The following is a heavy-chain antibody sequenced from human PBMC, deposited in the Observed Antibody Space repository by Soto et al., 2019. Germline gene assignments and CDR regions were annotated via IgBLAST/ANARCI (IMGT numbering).Heavy chain of an antibody. CDR1: GGSSSSYY. V-gene: IGHV4-59*12. D-gene: IGHD3-22*01. CDR3: ARRNDYYASSGTFDY. Sequence: SETLSLTCTVSGGSSSSYYYSWIRQPPGKGLEWIGYVHYSGSTNYNPSLKSRVTISVDKSKNQFSLKLSSVTAADTAVYYCARRNDYYASSGTFDYWGQGTLVTVAS. J-gene: IGHJ4*02. CDR2: VHYSGST.